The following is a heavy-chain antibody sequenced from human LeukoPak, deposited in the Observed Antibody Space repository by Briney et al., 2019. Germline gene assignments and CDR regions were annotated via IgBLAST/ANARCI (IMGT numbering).Heavy chain of an antibody. Sequence: SGPALVKPTQTLTLTRTFSGFSLSTSGMCVSWIRQPPGKALEWLALIDWDDDEYYSTSLKTRLTISKDTSKNQVVLTMTNMDPVDTATYYCARSYYYGSGSYHNWFDPWGQGTLVTVSS. D-gene: IGHD3-10*01. CDR2: IDWDDDE. J-gene: IGHJ5*02. V-gene: IGHV2-70*01. CDR1: GFSLSTSGMC. CDR3: ARSYYYGSGSYHNWFDP.